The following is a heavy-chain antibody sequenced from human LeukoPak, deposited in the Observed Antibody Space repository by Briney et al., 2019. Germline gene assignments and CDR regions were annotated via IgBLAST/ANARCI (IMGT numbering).Heavy chain of an antibody. V-gene: IGHV3-30-3*01. CDR3: ARVSGVVKTTMVTSPEYYFEY. D-gene: IGHD5-18*01. CDR2: ISYDGSNK. CDR1: GFTFSSYA. J-gene: IGHJ4*02. Sequence: PGGSLRLSCAASGFTFSSYAMHWVRQAPGKGLEWVAVISYDGSNKYYADSVKGRFTISRDNSKNTLYLQMNSLRSEDTAMYYCARVSGVVKTTMVTSPEYYFEYWGQGTLVTVSS.